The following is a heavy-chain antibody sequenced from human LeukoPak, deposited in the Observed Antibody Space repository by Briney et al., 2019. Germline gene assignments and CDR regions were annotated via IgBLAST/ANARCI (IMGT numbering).Heavy chain of an antibody. V-gene: IGHV3-21*01. D-gene: IGHD3-16*01. CDR1: GFTFSSYS. J-gene: IGHJ4*02. CDR2: ISSSSSYI. CDR3: ASTLFYESEAGD. Sequence: TGGSLRLSCAASGFTFSSYSMNWVRQAPGKGLEWVSSISSSSSYIYYADSVKGRFTISRDNAKNSLYLQMNSLRAEDTAVYYCASTLFYESEAGDWGQGTLVTVSS.